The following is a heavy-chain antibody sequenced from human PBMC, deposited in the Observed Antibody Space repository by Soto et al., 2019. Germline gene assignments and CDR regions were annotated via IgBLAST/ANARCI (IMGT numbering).Heavy chain of an antibody. CDR1: GASIRSGRYY. J-gene: IGHJ5*01. CDR3: ATVLHDYGTNGVDS. V-gene: IGHV4-30-4*01. CDR2: IYYTGTT. D-gene: IGHD3-16*01. Sequence: QVQLQESGPRLVKPLQTLSLTCSVSGASIRSGRYYWSWIRQSPGRGLEWIGYIYYTGTTHYNPAVKRRVTILLDNSKDQFSLTLTSVTAADTAIYYCATVLHDYGTNGVDSWGQGTQVTVSS.